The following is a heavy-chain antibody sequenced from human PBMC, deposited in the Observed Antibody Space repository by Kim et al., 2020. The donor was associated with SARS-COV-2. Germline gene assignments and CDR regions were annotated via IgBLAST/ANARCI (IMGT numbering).Heavy chain of an antibody. CDR3: GSYTSGSYYDY. J-gene: IGHJ4*02. CDR2: SDSDGGT. D-gene: IGHD3-10*01. Sequence: GGSLRLSCSASGITFSNYALGWVRQAPEKGLEWVSSSDSDGGTNYAGSVRGRFTISRDNSRKTVYLQMNSLRVEDTAIYYCGSYTSGSYYDYRGQGTLVTVSS. V-gene: IGHV3-23*01. CDR1: GITFSNYA.